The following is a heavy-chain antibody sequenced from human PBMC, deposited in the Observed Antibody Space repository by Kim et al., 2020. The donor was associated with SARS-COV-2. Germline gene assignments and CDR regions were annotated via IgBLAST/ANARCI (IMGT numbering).Heavy chain of an antibody. V-gene: IGHV4-34*01. D-gene: IGHD3-10*01. CDR3: ARDGDGFHWYFDL. J-gene: IGHJ2*01. Sequence: YNPALKSRVTISVDTSKNQFSLKLSSVTAADTAVYYCARDGDGFHWYFDLWGRGTLVTVSS.